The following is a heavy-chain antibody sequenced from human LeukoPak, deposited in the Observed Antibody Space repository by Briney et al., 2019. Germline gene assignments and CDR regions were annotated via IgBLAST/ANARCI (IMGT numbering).Heavy chain of an antibody. CDR1: GYSISSGYY. Sequence: PSETLSLTCAVSGYSISSGYYWGWIRQPPGKGLEWIGSIYHSGSTYYNPSLKSRVTISVDTSKNQFSLKLSSVTAADTAVYYCARNNRGYSDYWGQGTLVTVSS. D-gene: IGHD3-22*01. V-gene: IGHV4-38-2*01. CDR2: IYHSGST. CDR3: ARNNRGYSDY. J-gene: IGHJ4*02.